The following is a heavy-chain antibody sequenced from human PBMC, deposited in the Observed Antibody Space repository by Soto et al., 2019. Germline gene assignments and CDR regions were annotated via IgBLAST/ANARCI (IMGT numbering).Heavy chain of an antibody. CDR2: IVVGSGNT. CDR1: GYTFTSYY. D-gene: IGHD3-9*01. J-gene: IGHJ4*02. CDR3: AAMPYYDILTGTAPRKYFDY. V-gene: IGHV1-58*02. Sequence: SVKVSCKASGYTFTSYYMQWVRKARGQRLEWIGWIVVGSGNTNYAQKFQERVTITRDMSTSTAYMELSSLRSEDTAVYYCAAMPYYDILTGTAPRKYFDYWGQGTLVTVSS.